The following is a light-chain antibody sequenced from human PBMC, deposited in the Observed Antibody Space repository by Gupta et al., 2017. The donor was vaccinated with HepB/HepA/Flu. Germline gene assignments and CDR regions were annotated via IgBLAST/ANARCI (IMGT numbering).Light chain of an antibody. J-gene: IGLJ1*01. CDR3: CSYAGSPYV. V-gene: IGLV2-11*01. Sequence: QSALTQPRSVSGSPGQSVPISCTGTISDVGGYNFVSWYQVHPGKAPKLIISDVSERPSGVPDRFSGSKSGNTASLTISGLQAEDEADYYCCSYAGSPYVFGTGNRVAVL. CDR1: ISDVGGYNF. CDR2: DVS.